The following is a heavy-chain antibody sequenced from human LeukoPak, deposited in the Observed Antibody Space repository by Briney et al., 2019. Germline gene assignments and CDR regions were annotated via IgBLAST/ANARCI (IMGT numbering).Heavy chain of an antibody. J-gene: IGHJ5*02. CDR1: GFTFDDYA. D-gene: IGHD6-19*01. CDR3: AKDVGIAVAGGWFDP. CDR2: ISWNSGSI. V-gene: IGHV3-9*01. Sequence: GGSLTLSCAAAGFTFDDYAMHWVRQAPGKGLEWVSGISWNSGSIGYADSVKGRFTISRDNAKNSLYLQMNSLRAEDTALYYCAKDVGIAVAGGWFDPWGQGTLVTVSS.